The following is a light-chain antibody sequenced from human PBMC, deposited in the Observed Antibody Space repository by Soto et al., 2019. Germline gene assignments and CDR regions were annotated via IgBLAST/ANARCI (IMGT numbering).Light chain of an antibody. CDR1: QGISSY. CDR3: QQYFSYPPWT. J-gene: IGKJ1*01. V-gene: IGKV1-8*01. Sequence: IQMTQSPSTLSASTGDRVTITCRASQGISSYLAWYQQKPGKAPKLLIYAASTLQSGVPSRFSGSGSGTDFTLTISCLQSEDFATYYCQQYFSYPPWTFGQGTKVDIK. CDR2: AAS.